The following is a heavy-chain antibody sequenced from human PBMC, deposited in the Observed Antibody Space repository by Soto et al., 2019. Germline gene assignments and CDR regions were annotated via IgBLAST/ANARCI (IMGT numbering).Heavy chain of an antibody. D-gene: IGHD6-19*01. CDR1: GFTFSSYA. V-gene: IGHV3-23*01. CDR3: ARDLTSSGRSTYLGY. Sequence: EVQLLESGGVLVQPGGSLRLSCVASGFTFSSYALSWVRQAPGKGLEWVSGISGDGATTYYTDSVKGRFTISRDSSTNTLYLQMNSLRAEDSAVYYCARDLTSSGRSTYLGYWGQGTLVTVSS. J-gene: IGHJ4*02. CDR2: ISGDGATT.